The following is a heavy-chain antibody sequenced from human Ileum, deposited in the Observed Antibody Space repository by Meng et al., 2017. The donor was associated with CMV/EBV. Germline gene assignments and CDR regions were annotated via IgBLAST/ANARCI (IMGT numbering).Heavy chain of an antibody. CDR2: IKQDGSEK. Sequence: GGSLRLSCAASGFTFSNFWMSWVRQAPGKGLEWVANIKQDGSEKSYVASVKGRFTISRDNTRNSVYLQMNTLRVEDTAVYHCARDVGWFRIDPWGQGTQVTVSS. CDR3: ARDVGWFRIDP. V-gene: IGHV3-7*01. CDR1: GFTFSNFW. J-gene: IGHJ5*02. D-gene: IGHD6-19*01.